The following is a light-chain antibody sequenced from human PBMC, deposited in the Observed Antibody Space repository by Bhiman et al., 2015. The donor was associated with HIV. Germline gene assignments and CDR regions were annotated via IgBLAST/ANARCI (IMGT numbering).Light chain of an antibody. Sequence: QSALTQPPSASGSPGQSVTISCTGSSSDIGAYNYVSWYHQPPGKAPTLKIYEVNKRPSGVPDRFSGSKSGNTASLTVSGLQAEDEGDYYCSSYAGSNNYVVFGGGTKLTVL. CDR2: EVN. CDR1: SSDIGAYNY. CDR3: SSYAGSNNYVV. J-gene: IGLJ2*01. V-gene: IGLV2-8*01.